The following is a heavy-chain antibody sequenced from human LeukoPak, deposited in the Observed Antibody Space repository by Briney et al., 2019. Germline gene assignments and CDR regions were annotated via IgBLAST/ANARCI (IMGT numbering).Heavy chain of an antibody. Sequence: SETLSLTCTVSGGSISSYFWSWIRQPPGKGLEWIGFVYFSGRTSHNPSLKSRVTISVDTSKNQFSLRLNSVTAADTAVYYCARDRGSFDPTSRNWFDPWGQGTLVTVSS. V-gene: IGHV4-59*12. CDR1: GGSISSYF. CDR2: VYFSGRT. D-gene: IGHD1-14*01. CDR3: ARDRGSFDPTSRNWFDP. J-gene: IGHJ5*02.